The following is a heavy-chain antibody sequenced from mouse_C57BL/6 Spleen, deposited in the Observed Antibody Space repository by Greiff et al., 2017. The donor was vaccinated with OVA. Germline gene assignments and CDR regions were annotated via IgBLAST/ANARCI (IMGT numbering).Heavy chain of an antibody. CDR1: GYTFTSYW. CDR3: ARAGTPCYAMDY. V-gene: IGHV1-64*01. J-gene: IGHJ4*01. D-gene: IGHD3-3*01. CDR2: IHPNSGNT. Sequence: QVQLQQPGAELVKPGASVKLSCKASGYTFTSYWMHWVKQRPGQGLEWIGMIHPNSGNTNYNEKFKSQATMTVDKAYSTAYMQISRLTSEDTAVYYCARAGTPCYAMDYWGQGTSVTVSS.